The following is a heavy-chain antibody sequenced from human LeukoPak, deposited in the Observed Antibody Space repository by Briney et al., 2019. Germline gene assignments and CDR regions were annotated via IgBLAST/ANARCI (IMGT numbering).Heavy chain of an antibody. CDR1: GYTFTGYY. V-gene: IGHV1-2*06. D-gene: IGHD2-15*01. Sequence: ASVKVSCKASGYTFTGYYMHWVRPAPGQGLEWMGRINPNSGGTNYAQKFQGRVTMTRDTSISTAYMELSRLRSDDTAVYYCARDWSRIVVVVAPPGYWGQGTLVTVSS. J-gene: IGHJ4*02. CDR3: ARDWSRIVVVVAPPGY. CDR2: INPNSGGT.